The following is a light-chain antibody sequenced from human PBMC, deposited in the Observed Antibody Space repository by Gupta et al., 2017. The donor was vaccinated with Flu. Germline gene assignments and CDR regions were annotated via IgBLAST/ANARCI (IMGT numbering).Light chain of an antibody. CDR3: QQRKNWPLLT. J-gene: IGKJ5*01. V-gene: IGKV3-11*01. CDR1: QSINNY. CDR2: DAS. Sequence: ATLSLSPGDRATLSCRASQSINNYLAWYQQKLGQAPRLLIYDASARATGIPARFSGSGSGTDFTFTISNLEPDDFAFYYCQQRKNWPLLTFGQGTRLEIK.